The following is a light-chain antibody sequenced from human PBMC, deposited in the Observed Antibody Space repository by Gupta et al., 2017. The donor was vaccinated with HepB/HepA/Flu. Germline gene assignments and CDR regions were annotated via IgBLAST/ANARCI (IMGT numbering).Light chain of an antibody. Sequence: DIQMTQSPSSLSASVGARVTITCRASQSISTYLICYQQKTGNEATLLIYYASSLQSGVPSRFMSSGSCTAYTLLISSLQPPDFVTYYCRQSYNMSPRTFGEGTKVDIK. CDR1: QSISTY. CDR2: YAS. CDR3: RQSYNMSPRT. J-gene: IGKJ4*01. V-gene: IGKV1-39*01.